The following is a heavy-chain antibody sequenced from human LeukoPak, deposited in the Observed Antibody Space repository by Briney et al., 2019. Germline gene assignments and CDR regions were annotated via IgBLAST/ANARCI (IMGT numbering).Heavy chain of an antibody. Sequence: SETQSLTCTVSGGSISSDYWSWIRQPPGKALEWIGNIYHSGGTNYNPSLKSRVTISVDTSKTKFSLKLSSVTAADTAVYYCARVQTPSGSGSYSFDYRGQGILVTASS. CDR2: IYHSGGT. D-gene: IGHD3-10*01. V-gene: IGHV4-59*08. CDR1: GGSISSDY. CDR3: ARVQTPSGSGSYSFDY. J-gene: IGHJ4*02.